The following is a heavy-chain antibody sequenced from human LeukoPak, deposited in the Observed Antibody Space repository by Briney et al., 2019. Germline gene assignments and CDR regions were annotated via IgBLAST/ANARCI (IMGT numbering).Heavy chain of an antibody. CDR3: AGYNCTRTTCYTGGFDY. D-gene: IGHD2-2*02. CDR2: ISGSGRST. CDR1: GFTFSSYA. Sequence: PGGSLRLSCAASGFTFSSYAMSWVRQAPGKGLEWVSAISGSGRSTYYADSVKGRFTISRDNSKNTVYLQMNSLRAEDSAVYYCAGYNCTRTTCYTGGFDYWGQGTLVTVSS. J-gene: IGHJ4*02. V-gene: IGHV3-23*01.